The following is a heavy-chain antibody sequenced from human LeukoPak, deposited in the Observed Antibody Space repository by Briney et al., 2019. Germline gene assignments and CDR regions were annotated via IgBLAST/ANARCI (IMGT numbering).Heavy chain of an antibody. CDR3: ARLGFCAASCLADY. V-gene: IGHV4-59*08. CDR2: LHYSGST. J-gene: IGHJ4*02. D-gene: IGHD2-15*01. Sequence: SETLSLTCTVSGASISSFYWSWIRQPPGKGLEWIGWLHYSGSTSYNPSLKSRVTLSLDTSKNQFSLSLNSVTAADTAVYYCARLGFCAASCLADYWGQGTLVIVPP. CDR1: GASISSFY.